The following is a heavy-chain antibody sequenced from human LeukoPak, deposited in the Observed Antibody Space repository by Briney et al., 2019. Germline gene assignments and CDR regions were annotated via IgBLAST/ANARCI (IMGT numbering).Heavy chain of an antibody. Sequence: PGGSLRLSCAASGFIFSSYDMNWVRQAPGKGLEWVSYISSSGNSIYYADSVKGRFTISRDNAKNSLYLQMNSLRAEDTAVYYRARSTDYYDTSGYLTYYFDYWGQGTLVTVSS. D-gene: IGHD3-22*01. J-gene: IGHJ4*02. CDR3: ARSTDYYDTSGYLTYYFDY. CDR1: GFIFSSYD. CDR2: ISSSGNSI. V-gene: IGHV3-48*03.